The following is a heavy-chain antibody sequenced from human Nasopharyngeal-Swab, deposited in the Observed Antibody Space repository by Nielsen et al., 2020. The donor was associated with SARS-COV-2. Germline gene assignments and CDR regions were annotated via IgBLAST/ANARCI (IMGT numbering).Heavy chain of an antibody. CDR2: IYWDDDK. Sequence: RQAPGKALERLAHIYWDDDKRYSPSLKSRVTITKDTSKNQVVLTMTNMDPGDTATYNRARAYYYDSSGCHFDYWGQGTLVTVSS. V-gene: IGHV2-5*02. D-gene: IGHD3-22*01. J-gene: IGHJ4*02. CDR3: ARAYYYDSSGCHFDY.